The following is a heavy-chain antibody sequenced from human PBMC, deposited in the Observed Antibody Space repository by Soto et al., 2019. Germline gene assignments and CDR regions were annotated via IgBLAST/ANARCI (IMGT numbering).Heavy chain of an antibody. CDR3: CSYYYDSRVDFNWFDP. CDR2: FSSYHGNT. CDR1: GYTFTSYG. J-gene: IGHJ5*02. V-gene: IGHV1-18*01. Sequence: GAPVKVSCKASGYTFTSYGISWVRQAPGQGLEWMGWFSSYHGNTNSALKFQVRVTMTTDTSTITAYMELSSLSSDDTAGYYCCSYYYDSRVDFNWFDPWGQGTLVTVSS. D-gene: IGHD3-22*01.